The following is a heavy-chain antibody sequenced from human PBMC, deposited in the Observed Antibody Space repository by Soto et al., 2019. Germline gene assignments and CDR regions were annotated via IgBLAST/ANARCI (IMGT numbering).Heavy chain of an antibody. Sequence: GGSLRLSCAASGFTFSDYFMSWVRQAPGKGLEWVSGISFSGDSTYYADSVKGRFTISRDNSKNTVILQMSSLRAEDTAVYFCAKEGQPGYWGQGTLVTVSS. J-gene: IGHJ4*02. V-gene: IGHV3-23*01. CDR2: ISFSGDST. D-gene: IGHD1-1*01. CDR3: AKEGQPGY. CDR1: GFTFSDYF.